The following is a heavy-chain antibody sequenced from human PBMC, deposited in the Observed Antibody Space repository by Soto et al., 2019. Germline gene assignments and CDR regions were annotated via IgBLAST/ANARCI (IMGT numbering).Heavy chain of an antibody. D-gene: IGHD3-16*01. CDR3: AKGGTYYFDS. CDR1: GASISNFY. CDR2: LYTRGTT. Sequence: SETLSLTCSVSGASISNFYWSWIRQSAGKGLEWIGRLYTRGTTDYNPSLKSRVTMSIDTPKNRVSLSLTSVTAADTAVYYCAKGGTYYFDSWGQGIVVTVSS. J-gene: IGHJ4*02. V-gene: IGHV4-4*07.